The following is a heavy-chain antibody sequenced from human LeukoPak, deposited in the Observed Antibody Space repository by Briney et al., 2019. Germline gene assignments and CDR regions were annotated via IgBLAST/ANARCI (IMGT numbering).Heavy chain of an antibody. V-gene: IGHV3-30*18. CDR1: GFTFSSYG. CDR3: AKLTSDFWSGYPAPFDY. D-gene: IGHD3-3*01. CDR2: ISYDGSNK. J-gene: IGHJ4*02. Sequence: GGSLRLSCAASGFTFSSYGMHWVRQAPGKGLEWVAVISYDGSNKYYADSVKGRFTISRDNSKNTLYLQMNSLRAEDTAVYYRAKLTSDFWSGYPAPFDYWGQGTLVTVSS.